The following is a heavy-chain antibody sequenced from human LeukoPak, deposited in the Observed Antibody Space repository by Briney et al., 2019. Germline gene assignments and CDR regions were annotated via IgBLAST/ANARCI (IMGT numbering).Heavy chain of an antibody. D-gene: IGHD6-19*01. CDR3: AREIQAVAGKNFDY. V-gene: IGHV3-7*01. CDR1: GFTFSSYW. J-gene: IGHJ4*02. CDR2: IKQDGREK. Sequence: GGSLRLSCAASGFTFSSYWMSWVRQAPGKGLEWVANIKQDGREKYYVDSVKGRFTISRDNAKNSLYLQMNSLRAEDTAVYYCAREIQAVAGKNFDYWGQGTLVTVSS.